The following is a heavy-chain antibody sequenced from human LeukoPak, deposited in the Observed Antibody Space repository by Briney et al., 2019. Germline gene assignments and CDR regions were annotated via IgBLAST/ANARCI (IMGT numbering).Heavy chain of an antibody. CDR2: ISSSGSTI. CDR1: GFTFSSYE. J-gene: IGHJ6*03. V-gene: IGHV3-48*03. CDR3: ARVQIDIVVVPAAEPFYYYYYMDV. Sequence: PGGSLRLSCAASGFTFSSYEMNWVRQAPGKGLEWVSYISSSGSTIYYADSVKGRFTISRDNAKNSLYLQMNSLRAEDTAVYYCARVQIDIVVVPAAEPFYYYYYMDVWGKGTTVTVSS. D-gene: IGHD2-2*01.